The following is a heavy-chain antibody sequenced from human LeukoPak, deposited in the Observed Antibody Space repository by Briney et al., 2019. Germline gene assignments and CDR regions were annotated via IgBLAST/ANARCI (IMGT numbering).Heavy chain of an antibody. D-gene: IGHD4-17*01. CDR2: IYSGGGK. Sequence: PGGSLRLSCAASGLIVSISYMSWVRQAPGKGLEWVSVIYSGGGKYHADSVKGRFTISRDNSKNMLYLQMNSLRAEDTAVYYCTRFRYTVYYFDYWGQGALVTVSS. CDR3: TRFRYTVYYFDY. V-gene: IGHV3-53*01. J-gene: IGHJ4*02. CDR1: GLIVSISY.